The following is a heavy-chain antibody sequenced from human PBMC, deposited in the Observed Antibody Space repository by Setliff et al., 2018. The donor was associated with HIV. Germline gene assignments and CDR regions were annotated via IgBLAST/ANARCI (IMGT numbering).Heavy chain of an antibody. J-gene: IGHJ4*02. CDR1: GYTFSTYA. Sequence: ASVKVSCKASGYTFSTYAISWVRQAPGQGLEWMGWISTYNGNTRYAQKVQGRVTMTTDTSTSTAYMELRSLRSDDTAVYYCARHASTWYYESSGPHFDYWGQGTLVTVSS. D-gene: IGHD3-22*01. V-gene: IGHV1-18*01. CDR3: ARHASTWYYESSGPHFDY. CDR2: ISTYNGNT.